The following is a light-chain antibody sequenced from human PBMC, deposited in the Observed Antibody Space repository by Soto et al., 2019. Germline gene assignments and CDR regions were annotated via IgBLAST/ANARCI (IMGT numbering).Light chain of an antibody. CDR1: QGIRNY. Sequence: DIQMTQSPSSLSASVGDRATITCRASQGIRNYLAWYQQKPGTVPKLLIYAASTLQSGVTSRFSGSGSGTEFTLTISSLEPEDVATYYCQKYNSAPYTFGQGNKLEIK. V-gene: IGKV1-27*01. J-gene: IGKJ2*01. CDR2: AAS. CDR3: QKYNSAPYT.